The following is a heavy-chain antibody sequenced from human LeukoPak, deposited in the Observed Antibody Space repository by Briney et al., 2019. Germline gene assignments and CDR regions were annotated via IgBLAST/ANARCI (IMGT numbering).Heavy chain of an antibody. CDR1: GFTFSSYA. CDR2: ISGSGGST. D-gene: IGHD3-10*01. J-gene: IGHJ6*02. V-gene: IGHV3-23*01. Sequence: PGGSLRLSCAASGFTFSSYAMSWVRQAPGKGLEWVSAISGSGGSTYYADSVKGRFTIPRDNSKNTLYLQMNSLRAEDTAVYYCAAMVPYYYYGMDVWGQGTTVTVSS. CDR3: AAMVPYYYYGMDV.